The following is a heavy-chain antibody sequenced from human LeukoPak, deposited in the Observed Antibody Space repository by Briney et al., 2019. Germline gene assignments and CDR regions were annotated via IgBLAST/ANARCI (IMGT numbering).Heavy chain of an antibody. CDR3: ARQPGYSYGRGYAFGM. J-gene: IGHJ3*02. Sequence: GESLKISCKGSGYSFTTYWIGWVRQMPGKGLEWMGIIYPGDSDTRYSPSFQGQVTISADKSISTAYLQWSSLKASDTAMYYCARQPGYSYGRGYAFGMWGQGTMVTVSS. CDR2: IYPGDSDT. CDR1: GYSFTTYW. D-gene: IGHD5-18*01. V-gene: IGHV5-51*01.